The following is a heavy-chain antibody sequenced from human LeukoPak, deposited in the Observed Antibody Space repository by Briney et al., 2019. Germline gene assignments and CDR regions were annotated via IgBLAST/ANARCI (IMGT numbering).Heavy chain of an antibody. CDR3: ARAHYYYYMDV. J-gene: IGHJ6*03. Sequence: GESLKISCKGSGYGFTSYWIAWVRQMPGKGLEWMGIIHPSDSDTRYSPSFQGQVTMSADRSINTAYLQWSSLEASDTAMYYCARAHYYYYMDVWGKGTTVTVSS. CDR2: IHPSDSDT. V-gene: IGHV5-51*01. CDR1: GYGFTSYW.